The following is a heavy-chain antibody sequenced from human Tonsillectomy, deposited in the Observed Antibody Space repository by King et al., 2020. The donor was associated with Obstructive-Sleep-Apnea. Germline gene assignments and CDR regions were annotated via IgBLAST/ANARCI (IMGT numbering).Heavy chain of an antibody. CDR2: INHSGST. Sequence: VQLQQWGAGLLKPSETLSLTCAVYGGSFSGYYWSWIRQPPGKGLEWIGEINHSGSTNYNPSLKSRVTISVDTSKNQFSLKLSSVTAADTAVYSCASRNYYDSSGATYYFDYWGQGTLVPVSS. D-gene: IGHD3-22*01. J-gene: IGHJ4*02. CDR3: ASRNYYDSSGATYYFDY. V-gene: IGHV4-34*01. CDR1: GGSFSGYY.